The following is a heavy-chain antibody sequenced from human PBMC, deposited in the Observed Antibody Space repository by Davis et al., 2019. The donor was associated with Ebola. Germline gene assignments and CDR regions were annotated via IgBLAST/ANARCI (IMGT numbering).Heavy chain of an antibody. V-gene: IGHV3-21*04. J-gene: IGHJ4*02. CDR1: GFTFSSYS. CDR3: AKAGEVTAVAGYYFDY. D-gene: IGHD6-19*01. Sequence: PGGSLRLSCAASGFTFSSYSMNWVRQAPGKGLEWVSSISSSSSYIYYADSVKGRFTISRDNAKNSLYLQMNSLRAEDTAVYYCAKAGEVTAVAGYYFDYWGQGTLVTVSS. CDR2: ISSSSSYI.